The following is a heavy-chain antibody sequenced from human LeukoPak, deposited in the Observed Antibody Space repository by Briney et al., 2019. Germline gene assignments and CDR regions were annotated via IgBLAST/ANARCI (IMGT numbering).Heavy chain of an antibody. Sequence: ASVKVSCKSSGYTFTSYGLSWVRQAPGQGLEWMGWISAYNGNTNYAQKLQGRVTMTTDTSTSTAYMELRSLRSDDTAVYYCAREQYNWNYCDYWGQGTLVTVSS. D-gene: IGHD1-20*01. CDR3: AREQYNWNYCDY. CDR2: ISAYNGNT. V-gene: IGHV1-18*01. J-gene: IGHJ4*02. CDR1: GYTFTSYG.